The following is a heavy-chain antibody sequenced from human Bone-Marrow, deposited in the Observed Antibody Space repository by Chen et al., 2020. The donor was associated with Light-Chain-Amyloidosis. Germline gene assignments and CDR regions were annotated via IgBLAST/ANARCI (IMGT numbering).Heavy chain of an antibody. CDR1: GYTFPNYW. D-gene: IGHD5-12*01. CDR3: ARRRDGYTFDY. CDR2: MYPTDSYA. J-gene: IGHJ4*02. V-gene: IGHV5-51*01. Sequence: EVQLEQSGPEVKKPGESLKLSCKGSGYTFPNYWIGWVRQMPGKGLEWRGVMYPTDSYARYSPSFAGQVTISSDKSITTAYLQWRSLKASDTAMYYCARRRDGYTFDYWGQGTLVTVSS.